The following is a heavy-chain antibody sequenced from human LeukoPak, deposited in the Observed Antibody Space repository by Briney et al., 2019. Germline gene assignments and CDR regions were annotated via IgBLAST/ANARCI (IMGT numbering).Heavy chain of an antibody. J-gene: IGHJ5*02. CDR2: IKQDGSEK. CDR3: ARSEIRHLIVPAAMIGWFDP. Sequence: GGSLRLSCAASGFTFSSYWMSWVRQAPGKGLEWVANIKQDGSEKYYVDSVKGRFTISRDNAKNSLYLQMNSLRAEDTAVYHCARSEIRHLIVPAAMIGWFDPWGQGTLVTVSS. V-gene: IGHV3-7*03. D-gene: IGHD2-2*01. CDR1: GFTFSSYW.